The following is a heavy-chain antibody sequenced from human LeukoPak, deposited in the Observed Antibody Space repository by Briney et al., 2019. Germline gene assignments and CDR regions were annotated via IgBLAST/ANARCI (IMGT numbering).Heavy chain of an antibody. V-gene: IGHV3-30*04. CDR2: ISYDGSNK. D-gene: IGHD3-22*01. CDR3: ARMDRTRIYYYDSSGYPPYGMDV. Sequence: PGGSLRLSCAASGFTFSSYAMHWVRQAPGKGLEWVAVISYDGSNKYYADSVKGRFTISRDNSKNTLYLEMNSLRAEDTAVYYCARMDRTRIYYYDSSGYPPYGMDVWGQGTTVAVSS. CDR1: GFTFSSYA. J-gene: IGHJ6*02.